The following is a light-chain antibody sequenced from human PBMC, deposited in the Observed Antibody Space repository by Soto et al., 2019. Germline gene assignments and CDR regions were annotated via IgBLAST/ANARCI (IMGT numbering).Light chain of an antibody. CDR1: SSDVGNYNL. Sequence: QSALTQPASVSGSPGLSITISCAGTSSDVGNYNLVSWYQQHPGKAPKLMIYEGSKRPSGVSNRFSGSKSGNTASLTISGLQAEDEADYYCCSYAGSSTWVFGGGTKLTVL. J-gene: IGLJ3*02. V-gene: IGLV2-23*01. CDR3: CSYAGSSTWV. CDR2: EGS.